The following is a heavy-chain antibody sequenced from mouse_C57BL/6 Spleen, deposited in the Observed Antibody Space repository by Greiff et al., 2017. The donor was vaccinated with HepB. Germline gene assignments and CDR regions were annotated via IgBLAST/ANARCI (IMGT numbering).Heavy chain of an antibody. Sequence: VQLQQSGPELVKPGASVKMSCKASGYTFTDYNMHWVKQSHGKSLEWIGYINPNNGGTSYNQKFKGKATLTVNKSSSTAYMELRSLTSEDSAVYYCARAYDYGWYFDVWGTGTTVTVSS. CDR1: GYTFTDYN. CDR2: INPNNGGT. V-gene: IGHV1-22*01. CDR3: ARAYDYGWYFDV. J-gene: IGHJ1*03. D-gene: IGHD2-4*01.